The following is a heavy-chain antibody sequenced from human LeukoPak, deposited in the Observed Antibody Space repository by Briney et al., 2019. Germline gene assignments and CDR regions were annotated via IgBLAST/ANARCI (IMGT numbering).Heavy chain of an antibody. Sequence: GRSLRFSCTASGFKFHNYALHWVRQAPGKGLEWVSGITWNNETLDYADSVKGRFIISRDNAKNSIYLQMNSLKAEDTALYYCARDWGSSGWFYFDSWGQGTLVSVSS. J-gene: IGHJ4*02. CDR1: GFKFHNYA. D-gene: IGHD6-19*01. V-gene: IGHV3-9*01. CDR3: ARDWGSSGWFYFDS. CDR2: ITWNNETL.